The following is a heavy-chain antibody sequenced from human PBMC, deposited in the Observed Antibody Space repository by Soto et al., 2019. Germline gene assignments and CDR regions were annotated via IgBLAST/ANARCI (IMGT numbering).Heavy chain of an antibody. J-gene: IGHJ4*02. V-gene: IGHV4-4*02. D-gene: IGHD4-17*01. CDR1: DGSISGTNW. Sequence: SETLSLTCTVSDGSISGTNWYSWVRQSPGKGLEWIGEIFHTGSTNYNPSLKSRVTISVDESKHQFSLRLNSVTAADTAVYYCARELYGDYYGSFEFWGQGILVTVSS. CDR3: ARELYGDYYGSFEF. CDR2: IFHTGST.